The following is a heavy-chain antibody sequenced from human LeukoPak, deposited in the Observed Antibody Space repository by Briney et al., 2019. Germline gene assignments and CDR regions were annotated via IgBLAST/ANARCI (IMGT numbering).Heavy chain of an antibody. CDR1: GGSINSYY. V-gene: IGHV4-59*12. CDR2: IHYTGST. CDR3: ARLANYGSGSYYNLNDY. Sequence: PSETLSLTCTVSGGSINSYYWSWIRQPPGKGLECIGYIHYTGSTNYNPSLKSRVTISVDTSKNQFSLKLSSVTAADTAVYYCARLANYGSGSYYNLNDYWGQGTLVTVSS. D-gene: IGHD3-10*01. J-gene: IGHJ4*02.